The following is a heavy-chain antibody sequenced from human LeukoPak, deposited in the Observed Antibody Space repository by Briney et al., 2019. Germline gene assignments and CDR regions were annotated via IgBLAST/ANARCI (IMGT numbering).Heavy chain of an antibody. CDR2: IYPGDSDA. CDR1: GYIFTNYW. CDR3: ARRVYSNYRYFDL. V-gene: IGHV5-51*01. J-gene: IGHJ2*01. D-gene: IGHD4-11*01. Sequence: GESLKISCKGSGYIFTNYWIGWVRQVPGKGLEWMGIIYPGDSDARYGPSFQGQVTISADKSISTAYLQWSSLKASDTAIYYCARRVYSNYRYFDLWGRGTLVTVSS.